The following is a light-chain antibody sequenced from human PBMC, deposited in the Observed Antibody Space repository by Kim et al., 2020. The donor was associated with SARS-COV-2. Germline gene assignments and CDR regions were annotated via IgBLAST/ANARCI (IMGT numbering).Light chain of an antibody. Sequence: QSVLTQPPSASGTPGQRVTISCSGSSSNIGGNIVNWYQQLPRTAPKLLIYSDNQRPSGVPDRFSGSKSGTSASLAISGLQSEDEADYYCAALDDSLSALVLGGGTQLTVL. V-gene: IGLV1-44*01. CDR1: SSNIGGNI. CDR2: SDN. J-gene: IGLJ2*01. CDR3: AALDDSLSALV.